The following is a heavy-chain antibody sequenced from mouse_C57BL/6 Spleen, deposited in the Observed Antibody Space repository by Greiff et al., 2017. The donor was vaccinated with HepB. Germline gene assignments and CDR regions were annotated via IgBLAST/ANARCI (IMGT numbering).Heavy chain of an antibody. Sequence: QVHVKQSGPGLVQPSQSLSITCTVSGFSLTSYGVHWVRQSPGKGLEWLGVIWRGGSTDYNAAFMSRLSITKDNSKSQVFFKMNSLQADDTAIYYCAKNRAYYSNYELDYWGQGTTLTVSS. CDR2: IWRGGST. J-gene: IGHJ2*01. V-gene: IGHV2-5*01. CDR1: GFSLTSYG. D-gene: IGHD2-5*01. CDR3: AKNRAYYSNYELDY.